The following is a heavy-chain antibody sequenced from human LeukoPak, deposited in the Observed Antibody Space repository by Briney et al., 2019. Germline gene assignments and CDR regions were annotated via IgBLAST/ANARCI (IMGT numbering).Heavy chain of an antibody. V-gene: IGHV3-73*01. CDR2: IRIKANNYAT. D-gene: IGHD6-19*01. Sequence: GGSLRLSCAAPGFTLSDYTMHWVRQASGKGLEWVARIRIKANNYATEYGPSVKGRFTISRDDAKNTAYLQMNSLKPEDTAIYYCSAGPSGWTEFFQHWGQGTLVTVSS. CDR3: SAGPSGWTEFFQH. CDR1: GFTLSDYT. J-gene: IGHJ1*01.